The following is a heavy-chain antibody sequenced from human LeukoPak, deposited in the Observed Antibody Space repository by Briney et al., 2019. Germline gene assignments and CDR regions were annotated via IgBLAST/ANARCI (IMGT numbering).Heavy chain of an antibody. J-gene: IGHJ3*02. Sequence: SETLSLTCTVSGGSISSSSYYWGWIRQPPGKGLEWIGSIYYSGSTYYNPSLKSRVTISVDTSKNQFSLKLSSVTAADTAVYYCPGATGGTEDAFDIWGQGTMLIVSS. CDR3: PGATGGTEDAFDI. CDR1: GGSISSSSYY. CDR2: IYYSGST. D-gene: IGHD1-14*01. V-gene: IGHV4-39*07.